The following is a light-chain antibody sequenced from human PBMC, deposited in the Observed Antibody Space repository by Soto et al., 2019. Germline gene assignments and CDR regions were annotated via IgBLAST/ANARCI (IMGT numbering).Light chain of an antibody. CDR1: HSVDSN. CDR3: QQYNKWPPWT. CDR2: GAS. Sequence: EIVMTQPPTTPTVSPGETATLSYIAIHSVDSNLACYQQRPGQAPRLVIFGASNRATGIQDRFSGSGSETEFTLTISSLQSEDFAVYYCQQYNKWPPWTFGQG. J-gene: IGKJ1*01. V-gene: IGKV3-15*01.